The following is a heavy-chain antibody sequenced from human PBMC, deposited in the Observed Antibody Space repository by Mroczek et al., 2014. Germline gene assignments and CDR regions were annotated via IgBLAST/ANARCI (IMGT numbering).Heavy chain of an antibody. CDR3: ASGITIFGVVQGDAFDI. CDR2: IIPIFGTA. CDR1: GGTFSSYA. V-gene: IGHV1-69*01. D-gene: IGHD3-3*01. Sequence: VQLLESGAEVKKPGSSVKVSCKASGGTFSSYAISWVRQAPGQGLEWMGGIIPIFGTANYAQKFQGRVTITADESTSTAYMELSSLRSEDTAVYYCASGITIFGVVQGDAFDIWGQGTMVTVSS. J-gene: IGHJ3*02.